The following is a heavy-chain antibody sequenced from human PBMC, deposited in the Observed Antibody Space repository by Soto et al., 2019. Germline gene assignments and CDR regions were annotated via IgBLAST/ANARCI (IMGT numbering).Heavy chain of an antibody. CDR2: NSGYNGNT. D-gene: IGHD1-26*01. V-gene: IGHV1-18*01. J-gene: IGHJ4*02. Sequence: QVQLVQSGAEVKKPGASVKVSCKASGYTFTSYGISWVRQAPGQGLEWMGWNSGYNGNTNYAQKLQGRVTMTTDTATSTSYMELRRLRSFDTAVSYCARTRSVEIAEYWGQGTLLTVSS. CDR1: GYTFTSYG. CDR3: ARTRSVEIAEY.